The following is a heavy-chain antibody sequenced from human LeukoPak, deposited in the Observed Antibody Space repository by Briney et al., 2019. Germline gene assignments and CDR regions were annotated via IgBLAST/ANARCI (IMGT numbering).Heavy chain of an antibody. Sequence: ASVKVSCKASGGTFSSYAISWVRQAPGQGLEWMGGIIPIFGTANYAQKFQGRVTITADESTSTAYMELSSLRSEDTAVYYCARDNYCSGGSCFDFDYWGQGTLVTVSS. D-gene: IGHD2-15*01. J-gene: IGHJ4*02. CDR2: IIPIFGTA. CDR3: ARDNYCSGGSCFDFDY. CDR1: GGTFSSYA. V-gene: IGHV1-69*13.